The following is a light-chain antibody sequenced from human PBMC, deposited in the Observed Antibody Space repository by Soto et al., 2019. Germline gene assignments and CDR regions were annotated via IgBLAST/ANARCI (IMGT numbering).Light chain of an antibody. CDR3: QHRSNWPA. V-gene: IGKV3-11*01. J-gene: IGKJ4*01. CDR1: QSVSRN. CDR2: DAS. Sequence: EIVLTQSPATMSLSPGERATLSCRTSQSVSRNLAWYRQKPGQAPRLLIYDASQRATGIAARFSGSGSGTDFTLTISSLEPEDFALYYCQHRSNWPAFGGGTKVDIK.